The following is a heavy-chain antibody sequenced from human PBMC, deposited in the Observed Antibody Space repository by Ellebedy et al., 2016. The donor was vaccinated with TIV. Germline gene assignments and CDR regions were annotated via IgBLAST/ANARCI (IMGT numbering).Heavy chain of an antibody. V-gene: IGHV3-23*01. D-gene: IGHD4-17*01. CDR3: AKDTYGNHDY. J-gene: IGHJ4*02. CDR2: ISGSGGST. CDR1: GFTFSSYA. Sequence: GESLKISXAASGFTFSSYAMSWVRQAPGKGLEWVSAISGSGGSTYYADSVKGRFTISRDNSKNTLYLQMNSLRAEDTAVYYCAKDTYGNHDYWGQGTLVTVSS.